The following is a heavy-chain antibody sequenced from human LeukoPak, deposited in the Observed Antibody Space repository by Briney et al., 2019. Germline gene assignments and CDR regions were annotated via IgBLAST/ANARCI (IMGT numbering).Heavy chain of an antibody. CDR3: AKEARIVGATRGYFDY. V-gene: IGHV3-21*06. D-gene: IGHD1-26*01. Sequence: NPGGSLRLSCVASGFTFSTYSMNWVRQAPGKGLEWVSYISNSRSYIEYADSVKGRFTISRDNAKNSLYLQMNSLRADDTAVYYCAKEARIVGATRGYFDYWGQGTLVTVSS. J-gene: IGHJ4*02. CDR2: ISNSRSYI. CDR1: GFTFSTYS.